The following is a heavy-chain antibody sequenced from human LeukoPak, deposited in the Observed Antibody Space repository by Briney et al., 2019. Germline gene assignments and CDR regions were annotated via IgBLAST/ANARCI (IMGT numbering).Heavy chain of an antibody. V-gene: IGHV1-69*05. Sequence: SVKVSCKASGGTFSSYAISWVRQAPGQGLEWMGMIIPIYGTANYAQKFQGRVTITTDESTSTAYMELRSLRSEDTAVYYCARTKEPLAEYFQHWGQGTLVTVSS. CDR1: GGTFSSYA. J-gene: IGHJ1*01. CDR2: IIPIYGTA. CDR3: ARTKEPLAEYFQH. D-gene: IGHD1-26*01.